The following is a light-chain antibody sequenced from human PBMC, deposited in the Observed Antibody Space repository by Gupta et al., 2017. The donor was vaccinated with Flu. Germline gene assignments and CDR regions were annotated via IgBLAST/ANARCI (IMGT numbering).Light chain of an antibody. V-gene: IGKV3-11*01. CDR3: QQRSNWPPMYT. Sequence: EVVLTHSAAMPSSSPGERATLSCRASQSVSSYLAWYQQKPGQAPRLLIYDASNRATGIPARFSGSGSGTDFTLTISSLESEDFAVYYCQQRSNWPPMYTFGQGTKLEIK. CDR1: QSVSSY. J-gene: IGKJ2*01. CDR2: DAS.